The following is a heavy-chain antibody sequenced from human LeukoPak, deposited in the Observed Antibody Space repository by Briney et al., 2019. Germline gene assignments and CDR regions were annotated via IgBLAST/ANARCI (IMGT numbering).Heavy chain of an antibody. CDR3: AREVEYYYDSSGYYLGGYYFDY. D-gene: IGHD3-22*01. CDR1: GFTVSSNY. J-gene: IGHJ4*02. Sequence: PGGSLRLSCAASGFTVSSNYMSWVRQAPGKGLEWVSVIYSGGSTYYADSVKGRFTISRDNSKNTLYLQMNSLRAEDTAVYYCAREVEYYYDSSGYYLGGYYFDYWGQGTPVTVSS. CDR2: IYSGGST. V-gene: IGHV3-66*02.